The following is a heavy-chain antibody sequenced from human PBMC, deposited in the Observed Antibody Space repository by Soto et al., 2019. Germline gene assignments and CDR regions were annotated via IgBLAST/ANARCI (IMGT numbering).Heavy chain of an antibody. CDR3: ARSNGDYGDY. J-gene: IGHJ4*02. D-gene: IGHD4-17*01. CDR2: IYYSGST. Sequence: SETLSLTCAVSGDSISSYYWSWIRQPPGKGLEWIGYIYYSGSTNYNPSLKSRVTISVDTSKNQFSLKLSSVTAADTAVYYCARSNGDYGDYWSQGTQVTVSS. CDR1: GDSISSYY. V-gene: IGHV4-59*01.